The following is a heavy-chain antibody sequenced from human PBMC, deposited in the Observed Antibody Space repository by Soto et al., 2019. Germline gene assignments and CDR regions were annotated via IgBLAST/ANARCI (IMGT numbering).Heavy chain of an antibody. Sequence: SETLSLTCTVSGGSISSSSYYWGWIRQPPGKGLEWIGSIYYSGSTYYNPSLKSRVTISVDTSKNQFSLKLSSVTAADTAVYYCARLESQTYDSSGYYFGYWGQGTLVTVSS. CDR1: GGSISSSSYY. V-gene: IGHV4-39*01. D-gene: IGHD3-22*01. J-gene: IGHJ4*02. CDR3: ARLESQTYDSSGYYFGY. CDR2: IYYSGST.